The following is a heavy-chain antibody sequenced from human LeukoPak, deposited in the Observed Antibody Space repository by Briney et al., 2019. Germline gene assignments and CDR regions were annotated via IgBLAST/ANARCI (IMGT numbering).Heavy chain of an antibody. V-gene: IGHV4-39*01. CDR2: LYSGGLT. J-gene: IGHJ3*02. D-gene: IGHD6-19*01. CDR3: ASGGYSSGWYGSFYI. Sequence: SETLSLTCTVSGGSISSSSYYWGWIRQPPGKGLEWIGSLYSGGLTYYNPSLKSRVTISVDTSKNQFSLKVTSVTAADTAVYSCASGGYSSGWYGSFYIWGQWTVVTVSS. CDR1: GGSISSSSYY.